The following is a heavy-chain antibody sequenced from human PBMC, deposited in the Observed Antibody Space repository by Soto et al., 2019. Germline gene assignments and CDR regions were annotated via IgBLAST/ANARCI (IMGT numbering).Heavy chain of an antibody. J-gene: IGHJ6*04. CDR3: AKDLVSSYCSGTNCYSSLDV. V-gene: IGHV3-30*18. D-gene: IGHD2-2*01. CDR1: GFTFSSYG. CDR2: ISYDGSDK. Sequence: GGSLRLSCAASGFTFSSYGIHWVRQAPGKGLEWVAVISYDGSDKYYADSVKGRFTISRDNSKNTLYLQMNTLRAEDTALYYCAKDLVSSYCSGTNCYSSLDVWGKGTTVTVSS.